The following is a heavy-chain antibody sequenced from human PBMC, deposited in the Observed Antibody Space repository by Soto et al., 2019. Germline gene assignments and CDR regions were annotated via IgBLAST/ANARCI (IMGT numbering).Heavy chain of an antibody. CDR3: SRGGLATAYGFVP. Sequence: GGSLRLSCAASGFTFSAYAMTWVRQAPGKGLEWVSSIGSDRGASSAYAESVRGRFTISRDNFKNTVYLQMNSLRVEDTAVYYCSRGGLATAYGFVPWGQGPLVTVFS. J-gene: IGHJ5*02. V-gene: IGHV3-23*01. CDR2: IGSDRGASS. D-gene: IGHD3-3*02. CDR1: GFTFSAYA.